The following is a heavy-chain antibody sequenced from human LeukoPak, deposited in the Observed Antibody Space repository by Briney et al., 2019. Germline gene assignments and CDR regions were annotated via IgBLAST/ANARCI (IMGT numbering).Heavy chain of an antibody. J-gene: IGHJ4*02. CDR2: IYYSGST. Sequence: SETLSLTCTVSGGSISSSSYYWGWIRQPPGKGLEWIGSIYYSGSTYYNPSLKSRVTISVDTSKNQFSLKLSSVTAADTAVYYCARHPEYQLLIRHWGQGTLVTVSS. CDR1: GGSISSSSYY. V-gene: IGHV4-39*01. CDR3: ARHPEYQLLIRH. D-gene: IGHD2-2*01.